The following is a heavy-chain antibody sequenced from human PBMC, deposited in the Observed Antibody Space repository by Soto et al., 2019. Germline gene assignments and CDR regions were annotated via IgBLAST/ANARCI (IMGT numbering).Heavy chain of an antibody. V-gene: IGHV3-23*01. Sequence: GGFLRLSCAASGFTFSSYAMSWVRQAPGKGLEWVSAISGSGGSTYYADSVKGRFTISRDNSKNTLYLQMNSLRAEDTAVYYCAKDRRHLGITVTSPFDYWGQGTLVTVSS. CDR3: AKDRRHLGITVTSPFDY. J-gene: IGHJ4*02. D-gene: IGHD4-4*01. CDR1: GFTFSSYA. CDR2: ISGSGGST.